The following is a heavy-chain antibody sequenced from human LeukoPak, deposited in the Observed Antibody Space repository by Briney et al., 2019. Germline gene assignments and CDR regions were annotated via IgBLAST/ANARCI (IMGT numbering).Heavy chain of an antibody. Sequence: KVSCKASGYTFTGYYMHWVRQAPGQGLEWMGIIYPGDSDTRYSPSFQGQVTISADKSISTAYLQWSSLKASDTAMYYCARLDLGSHGIPNYFDYWGQGTLVTVSS. CDR2: IYPGDSDT. CDR3: ARLDLGSHGIPNYFDY. D-gene: IGHD1-26*01. CDR1: GYTFTGYY. V-gene: IGHV5-51*01. J-gene: IGHJ4*02.